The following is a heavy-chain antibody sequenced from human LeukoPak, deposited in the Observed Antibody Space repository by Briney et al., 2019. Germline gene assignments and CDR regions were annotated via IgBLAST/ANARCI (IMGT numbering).Heavy chain of an antibody. CDR1: GGTFSSYA. V-gene: IGHV1-69*04. CDR2: IISILGIA. Sequence: SVKVSCKASGGTFSSYAISWVRQAPGQGLEWMGRIISILGIANYAQKFQGRVTITADKSTSTAYMELSSLRSEDTAVYYCAREVATIREDAFDIWGQGTVVTVSS. CDR3: AREVATIREDAFDI. D-gene: IGHD5-12*01. J-gene: IGHJ3*02.